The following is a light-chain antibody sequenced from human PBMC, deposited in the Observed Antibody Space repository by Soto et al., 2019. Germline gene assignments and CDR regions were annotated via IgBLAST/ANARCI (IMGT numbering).Light chain of an antibody. V-gene: IGKV3-15*01. CDR2: GAS. CDR1: QSVSSN. Sequence: EIVMTQSPVTLSLSPWESATLSCRASQSVSSNLAWYQQKPGQAPRLLIYGASTRATGIPARVSGSGSGTEGTLTISSLQPEDVALYYCQQYNDWPRAFGGGTKVDIK. J-gene: IGKJ4*01. CDR3: QQYNDWPRA.